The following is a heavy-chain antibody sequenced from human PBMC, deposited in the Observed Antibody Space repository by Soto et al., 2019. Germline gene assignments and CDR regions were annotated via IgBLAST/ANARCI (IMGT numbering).Heavy chain of an antibody. CDR2: ISPINGNA. CDR1: GYTFTSYG. Sequence: SVKVSCKASGYTFTSYGISWVRQAPGQGLEWMGGISPINGNANYAQKFQGRVTITADESTSTAYMELSSLRSEDTAVYYCASMYCSSTSCYFYYYGMDVWGQGTTVTVSS. V-gene: IGHV1-69*13. D-gene: IGHD2-2*01. J-gene: IGHJ6*02. CDR3: ASMYCSSTSCYFYYYGMDV.